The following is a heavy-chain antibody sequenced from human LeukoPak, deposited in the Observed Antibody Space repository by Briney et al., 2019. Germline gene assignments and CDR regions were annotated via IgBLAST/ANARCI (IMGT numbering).Heavy chain of an antibody. Sequence: SETLSLTCAIYGGSFSSYHWNWIRQSPGKGLEWIGELNQSRGTNYSPSLKSRVTMSVDASKNQFSLRLSSVTAADTAVYYCASGYCSSTSCYSLDYWGQGTLVTVSS. J-gene: IGHJ4*02. D-gene: IGHD2-2*01. CDR3: ASGYCSSTSCYSLDY. V-gene: IGHV4-34*01. CDR2: LNQSRGT. CDR1: GGSFSSYH.